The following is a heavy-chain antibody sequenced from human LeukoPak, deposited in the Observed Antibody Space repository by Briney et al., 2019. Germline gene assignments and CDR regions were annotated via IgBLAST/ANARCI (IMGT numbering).Heavy chain of an antibody. CDR2: IYYSGST. CDR1: GGSIISSSYY. Sequence: PSETLSLTCTVSGGSIISSSYYWGWIRQPPGKGLEWIGTIYYSGSTYYNPSLKSRVTISVDTSKKQFSLKLSSVTAADTAVYYCAGRSYSSSSEFDPWGQGTLVTVSS. CDR3: AGRSYSSSSEFDP. J-gene: IGHJ5*02. V-gene: IGHV4-39*01. D-gene: IGHD6-6*01.